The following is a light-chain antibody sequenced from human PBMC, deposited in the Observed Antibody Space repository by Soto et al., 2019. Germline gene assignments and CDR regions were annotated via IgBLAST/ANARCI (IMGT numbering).Light chain of an antibody. J-gene: IGLJ1*01. Sequence: QSVLTQPASVSGSPGQSITISCTGTSSDVGSYNYVSWYQQYPGKAPKLMIYEVSTRPSGVSSRFSGSKSGNAASLTISGLKAEDEADYYCSSYSSSSTVFGTGTKLTVL. CDR2: EVS. V-gene: IGLV2-14*01. CDR1: SSDVGSYNY. CDR3: SSYSSSSTV.